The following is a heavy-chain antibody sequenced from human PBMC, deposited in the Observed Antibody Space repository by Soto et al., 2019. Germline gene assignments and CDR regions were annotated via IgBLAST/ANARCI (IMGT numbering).Heavy chain of an antibody. Sequence: ASVKVSCKASGCTFSYYAMSWVRQAPGQGLEWIGWISGYNGNTKNAQKLQGRVTLTTDTSTSTAYMELRSLRSDDTAVYYCARGALDFDYWGQGTLVTVSS. CDR3: ARGALDFDY. CDR2: ISGYNGNT. J-gene: IGHJ4*02. V-gene: IGHV1-18*01. CDR1: GCTFSYYA. D-gene: IGHD3-16*01.